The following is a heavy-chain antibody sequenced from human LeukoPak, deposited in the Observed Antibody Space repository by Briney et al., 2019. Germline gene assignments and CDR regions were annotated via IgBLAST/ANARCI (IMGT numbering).Heavy chain of an antibody. CDR1: GGPISSYY. Sequence: PSETLSLTCTVSGGPISSYYWSWTRQPPGKGLEWIGYIYYSGSTNYNPSLKSRVTISVDTSKNQFSLKLSSVTAADTAVYYCARALGYCSSTSCYSDAFDIWGQGTMVTVSS. V-gene: IGHV4-59*01. J-gene: IGHJ3*02. D-gene: IGHD2-2*01. CDR3: ARALGYCSSTSCYSDAFDI. CDR2: IYYSGST.